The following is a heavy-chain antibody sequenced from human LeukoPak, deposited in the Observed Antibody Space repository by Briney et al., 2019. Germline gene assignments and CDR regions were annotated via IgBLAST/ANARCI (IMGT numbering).Heavy chain of an antibody. D-gene: IGHD1-26*01. V-gene: IGHV4-31*11. Sequence: SQTLSLTCAVSGGSISSGGYYWSWIRQHPGKGLEWIGYIYYSGSTYYNPSLKSRVTISVDTSKNQFSLKLSSVTAADTAVYYCARDRGRGVDYWGQGTLVTVSS. J-gene: IGHJ4*02. CDR2: IYYSGST. CDR3: ARDRGRGVDY. CDR1: GGSISSGGYY.